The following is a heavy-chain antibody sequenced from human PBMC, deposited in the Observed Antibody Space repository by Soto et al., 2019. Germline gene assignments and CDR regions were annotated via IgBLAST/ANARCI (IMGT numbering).Heavy chain of an antibody. CDR2: ISGSGGST. CDR1: GFTFSSYA. Sequence: PGGALRISCAASGFTFSSYAMSWVRPAPGKGLEWVSAISGSGGSTYYADSVKGRFTISRDNSKNTLYLQMNSLRAEDTAVYYCAKGGSSGWYTDASLNWFDPWGQGTLVTVSS. J-gene: IGHJ5*02. CDR3: AKGGSSGWYTDASLNWFDP. V-gene: IGHV3-23*01. D-gene: IGHD6-19*01.